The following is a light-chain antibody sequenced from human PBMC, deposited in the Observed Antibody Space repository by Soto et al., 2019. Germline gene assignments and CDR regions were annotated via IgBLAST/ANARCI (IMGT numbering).Light chain of an antibody. J-gene: IGKJ4*01. CDR3: QQVESYPST. CDR1: QGISSF. Sequence: IHCTQTPSSRSWCLVDRVTITCRASQGISSFLAWYQQKPGKAPKLLIYAASSLQSGVPSRFSGSGFGTDFTLTITSLQPQDFATYYCQQVESYPSTFGGGTKVDIK. V-gene: IGKV1-9*01. CDR2: AAS.